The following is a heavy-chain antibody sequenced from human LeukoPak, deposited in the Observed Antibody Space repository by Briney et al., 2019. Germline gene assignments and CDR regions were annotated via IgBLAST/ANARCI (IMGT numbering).Heavy chain of an antibody. Sequence: PSETLSLTCTVSGGSISSYYWSWIRQPPGKGLEWIGSMYHSGSTYYSPSLKSRVTISADMSKNQFSLKLSSVTAADTAVYYCARIPIVVVPGFFDYWGQGTLVTVSS. J-gene: IGHJ4*02. CDR3: ARIPIVVVPGFFDY. D-gene: IGHD3-22*01. CDR2: MYHSGST. V-gene: IGHV4-59*05. CDR1: GGSISSYY.